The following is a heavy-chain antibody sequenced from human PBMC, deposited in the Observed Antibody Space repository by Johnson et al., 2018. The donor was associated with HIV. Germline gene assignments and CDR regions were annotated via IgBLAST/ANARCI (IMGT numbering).Heavy chain of an antibody. CDR2: IRYDGSNN. Sequence: QVQLVESGGGVVQPGGSLRLSCAASGFTFSSYGMHWVRQAPGKGLEWVAFIRYDGSNNYYADSVKGRFTISRDNSKNTLYLQMNSLRAEDTAVYYCAKDLSSSLGPGAFDIWGQGTMVTVSS. J-gene: IGHJ3*02. CDR3: AKDLSSSLGPGAFDI. CDR1: GFTFSSYG. V-gene: IGHV3-30*02. D-gene: IGHD6-13*01.